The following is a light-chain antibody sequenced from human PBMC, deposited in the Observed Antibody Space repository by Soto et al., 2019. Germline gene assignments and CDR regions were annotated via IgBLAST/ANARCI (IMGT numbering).Light chain of an antibody. V-gene: IGKV3-15*01. CDR1: QSISDT. J-gene: IGKJ1*01. Sequence: EIVMTQSPATLSVSPGGRATPSCRTSQSISDTLAWYQQKPGQAPRLLIYSASRRATGFPARFSGSGSGTDFTLTISSLQSEDVAVYYCQQYYRIPRTFGQGTKVDI. CDR2: SAS. CDR3: QQYYRIPRT.